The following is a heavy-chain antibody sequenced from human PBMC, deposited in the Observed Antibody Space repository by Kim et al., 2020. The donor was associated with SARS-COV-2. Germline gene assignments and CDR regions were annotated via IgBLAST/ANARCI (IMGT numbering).Heavy chain of an antibody. CDR3: AKDEGGYNYGFLDQ. V-gene: IGHV3-9*01. D-gene: IGHD5-18*01. J-gene: IGHJ4*02. Sequence: YADTVHCRFTISRDNAKHSLYLQMNSLRPYDTALYYCAKDEGGYNYGFLDQWGQGISVTVSS.